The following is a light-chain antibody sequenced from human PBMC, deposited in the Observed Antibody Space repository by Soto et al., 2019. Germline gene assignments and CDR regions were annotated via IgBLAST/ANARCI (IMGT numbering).Light chain of an antibody. V-gene: IGLV2-23*01. CDR1: SSDVGSYNL. Sequence: QSVLTQPPSVSVSPGQSITISCTGTSSDVGSYNLVSWYQQHPGKAPKLMIYEGSKRPSGVSNRFSGSKSGNTASLTISGLHAEDEADYYCCSYAGSSPPFVFGNGTKVTVL. CDR2: EGS. CDR3: CSYAGSSPPFV. J-gene: IGLJ1*01.